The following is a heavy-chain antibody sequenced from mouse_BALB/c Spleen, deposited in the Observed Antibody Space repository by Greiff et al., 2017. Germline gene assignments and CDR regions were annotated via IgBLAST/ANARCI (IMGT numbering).Heavy chain of an antibody. D-gene: IGHD1-1*01. J-gene: IGHJ1*01. V-gene: IGHV5-6-3*01. CDR3: ARDSYGSSYWYFDV. CDR2: TNSNGGST. Sequence: EVQVVESGGGLVQPGGSLKLSCAASGFTFSSYGMSWVRQTPDKRLELVATTNSNGGSTYYPDSVKGRFTISRDNAKNTLYLQMSSLKSEDTAMYYCARDSYGSSYWYFDVWGAGTTVTVSS. CDR1: GFTFSSYG.